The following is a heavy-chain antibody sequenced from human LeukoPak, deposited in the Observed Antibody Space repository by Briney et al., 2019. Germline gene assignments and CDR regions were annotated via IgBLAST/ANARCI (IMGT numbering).Heavy chain of an antibody. Sequence: AGGSLRLSCAASGFTFSSYAITWVRQAPGKGLEWVSAVSSNGAKTYYADSVKGRFTISRDNAKNSLYLQMNSLRAEDTAVYYCARGPTRHDYWGQGTLVTVSS. D-gene: IGHD4-11*01. CDR3: ARGPTRHDY. CDR2: VSSNGAKT. CDR1: GFTFSSYA. V-gene: IGHV3-21*01. J-gene: IGHJ4*02.